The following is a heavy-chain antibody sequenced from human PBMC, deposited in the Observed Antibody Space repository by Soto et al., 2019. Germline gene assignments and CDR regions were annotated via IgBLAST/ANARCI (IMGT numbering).Heavy chain of an antibody. CDR3: AREKDCTSASCYRGHFDY. V-gene: IGHV3-33*01. Sequence: GGSLRLSCATSGFTFSSYAMHWVRQAPGKGLEWVAAIWYDGSNKYYADSVKGRFTISKDNSENTLYLQMNSLRAGDTAVYYCAREKDCTSASCYRGHFDYWGQGALVTVSS. CDR1: GFTFSSYA. D-gene: IGHD2-2*01. J-gene: IGHJ4*02. CDR2: IWYDGSNK.